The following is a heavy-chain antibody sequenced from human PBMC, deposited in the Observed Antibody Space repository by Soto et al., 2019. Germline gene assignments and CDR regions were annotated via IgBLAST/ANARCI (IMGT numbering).Heavy chain of an antibody. CDR2: ISDNGGTT. CDR3: TKRLGSTATTYGDS. D-gene: IGHD1-1*01. V-gene: IGHV3-23*01. Sequence: PGGSLRLSCTASGFTCSSYDMSWGRQAPGKGLEWVSVISDNGGTTYYADSVKGRFTISRDNSKNTLYLQMNSLRVEDTAVYYCTKRLGSTATTYGDSWGQGTLVTVSS. J-gene: IGHJ4*02. CDR1: GFTCSSYD.